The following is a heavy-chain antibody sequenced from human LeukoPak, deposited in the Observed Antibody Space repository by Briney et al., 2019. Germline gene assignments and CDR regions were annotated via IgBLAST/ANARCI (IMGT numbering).Heavy chain of an antibody. V-gene: IGHV3-48*02. D-gene: IGHD1-1*01. CDR1: SSYY. Sequence: SSYYWGWIRQAPGKGLEWVSYISTSSSTIYYADSLKGRFTISRDNAKNSLYLQMNSLRDEDTAVYYCARDYNWGFDYWGQRPLVSASS. J-gene: IGHJ4*02. CDR3: ARDYNWGFDY. CDR2: ISTSSSTI.